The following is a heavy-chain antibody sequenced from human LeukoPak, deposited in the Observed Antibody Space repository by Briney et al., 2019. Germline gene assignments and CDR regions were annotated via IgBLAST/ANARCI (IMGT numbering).Heavy chain of an antibody. D-gene: IGHD2-15*01. Sequence: PGGSLRLSCAASGFAFCNNWMTCVGQAPGQGREWVANIKEDGSETYYVDSVRGRFIVSRDNAKNSLYLQMSRLRAADTAIYYCARVVPCSSSSCYSLHYYMDVWGKGTTVTVSS. V-gene: IGHV3-7*01. CDR2: IKEDGSET. CDR1: GFAFCNNW. J-gene: IGHJ6*03. CDR3: ARVVPCSSSSCYSLHYYMDV.